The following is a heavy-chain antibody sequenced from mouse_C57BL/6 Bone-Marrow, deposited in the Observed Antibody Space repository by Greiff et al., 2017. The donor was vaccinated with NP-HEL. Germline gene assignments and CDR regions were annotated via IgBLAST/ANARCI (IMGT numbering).Heavy chain of an antibody. D-gene: IGHD1-1*01. J-gene: IGHJ4*01. CDR2: IHPNSGST. Sequence: QVQLQQPGAELVKPGASVKLSCKASGYTFTSYWMHWVKQRPGQGLEWIGMIHPNSGSTNYNEKFKSKATLTVDKSSSTAYMQLSSLTSEDSAVYYCATSYYGSYYAMDYWGQGTSVTVSS. CDR1: GYTFTSYW. CDR3: ATSYYGSYYAMDY. V-gene: IGHV1-64*01.